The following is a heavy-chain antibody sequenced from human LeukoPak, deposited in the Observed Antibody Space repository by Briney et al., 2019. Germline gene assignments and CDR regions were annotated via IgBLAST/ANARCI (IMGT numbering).Heavy chain of an antibody. Sequence: GESLQISCQGFGYRFSSYWLGWVRQMPGKGLEWMGLIHPGDSEIRYGPSFQGQVTISGDKSGNTAYLQWNTLKASDTATYYCARRLGRPNGFDIWGQGTIVTVSS. CDR1: GYRFSSYW. CDR2: IHPGDSEI. J-gene: IGHJ3*02. CDR3: ARRLGRPNGFDI. D-gene: IGHD3-16*01. V-gene: IGHV5-51*01.